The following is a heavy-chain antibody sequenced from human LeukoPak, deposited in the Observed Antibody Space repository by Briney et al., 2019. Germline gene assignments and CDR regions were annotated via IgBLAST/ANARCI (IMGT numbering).Heavy chain of an antibody. J-gene: IGHJ4*02. V-gene: IGHV3-23*01. CDR1: GFTFSSYA. CDR3: AKTHYYDSSGVPGDY. Sequence: PGGSLRLSCAASGFTFSSYAMSWVRQAPGKGLEWVSAISGSGGSTYYADSVKGRFTISRDNSKNTLYLQMSSLRAEDTATYYCAKTHYYDSSGVPGDYWGQGTLVTVSS. D-gene: IGHD3-22*01. CDR2: ISGSGGST.